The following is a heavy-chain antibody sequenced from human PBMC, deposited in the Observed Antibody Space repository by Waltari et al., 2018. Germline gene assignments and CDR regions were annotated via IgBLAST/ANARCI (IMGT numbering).Heavy chain of an antibody. J-gene: IGHJ4*02. CDR1: GFTFDDYA. CDR2: ISWNSGRI. D-gene: IGHD3-3*01. V-gene: IGHV3-9*01. CDR3: AKELRSLERGFDL. Sequence: EIQLVQSGGGSVQPGKSLTLSCAASGFTFDDYAMQWVRQVPGRGMEWVSSISWNSGRIKYADSVKGRFTISRDNAKTSVYMQMNSLKIEDTAVYYCAKELRSLERGFDLWGQGTPVIVSS.